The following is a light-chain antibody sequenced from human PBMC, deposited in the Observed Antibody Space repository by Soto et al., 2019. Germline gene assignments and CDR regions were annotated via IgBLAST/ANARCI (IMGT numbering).Light chain of an antibody. Sequence: IQMTQSPSSLSASVGDRVTITCRASQDISRWLAWYKQKPEKAPKSLIYAASSLQSGVPSRFSGKGSGTDFTLTISSLQTEDFATYYCQQYNSHWWTFGQGTKLEIK. CDR2: AAS. CDR3: QQYNSHWWT. J-gene: IGKJ2*02. V-gene: IGKV1D-16*01. CDR1: QDISRW.